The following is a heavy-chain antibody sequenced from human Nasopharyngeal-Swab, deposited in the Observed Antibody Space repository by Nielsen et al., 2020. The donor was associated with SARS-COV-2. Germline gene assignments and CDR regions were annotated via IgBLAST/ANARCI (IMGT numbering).Heavy chain of an antibody. D-gene: IGHD6-19*01. CDR2: FDPEDGET. Sequence: ASVKVSCKVSGYTLTELSMLWVRQAPGKGLEWMGGFDPEDGETIYAQKFQGRVTMTEDTSTDTAYMELSSLRSEDTAVYYCATDYAYSSGWYVGYWGQGTLVTVSS. J-gene: IGHJ4*02. CDR3: ATDYAYSSGWYVGY. V-gene: IGHV1-24*01. CDR1: GYTLTELS.